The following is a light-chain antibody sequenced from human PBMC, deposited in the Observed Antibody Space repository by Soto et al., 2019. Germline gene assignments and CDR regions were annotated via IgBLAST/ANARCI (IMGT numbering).Light chain of an antibody. Sequence: DNQLTQSPSSISASVGDRVTITCRASQAVNSWLAWFQQKPGMAPKLVIYDVSSLQSGVPSRFSGSGSGTDFTLTISSLEPEDFAVYYCSQRSNWQYTFGQGTKLEIK. CDR2: DVS. CDR1: QAVNSW. V-gene: IGKV1-12*01. CDR3: SQRSNWQYT. J-gene: IGKJ2*01.